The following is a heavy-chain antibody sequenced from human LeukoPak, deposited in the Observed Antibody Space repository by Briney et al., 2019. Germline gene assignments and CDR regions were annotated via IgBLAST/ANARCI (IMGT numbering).Heavy chain of an antibody. CDR3: ARLMFIAVGNWYFDL. CDR1: GFTFSTFG. D-gene: IGHD6-19*01. Sequence: GGSLRLSCAASGFTFSTFGMLWVRQAPGKGLEWVSSISSGSYIYYVDALKARFTISRDNARNTLYLQMNSLRVDDTAVYYCARLMFIAVGNWYFDLWGRGTLVTVSS. V-gene: IGHV3-21*01. J-gene: IGHJ2*01. CDR2: ISSGSYI.